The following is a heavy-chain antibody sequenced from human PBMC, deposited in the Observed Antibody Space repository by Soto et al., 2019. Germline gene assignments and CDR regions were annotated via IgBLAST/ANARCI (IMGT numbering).Heavy chain of an antibody. Sequence: PSETLSLTCTVSGDSISSAAYYWSWIRQPPGKGLEWIGYIYYSGTTYYRPFLQSRVSMSLDTYKNQFSLRLSSVTAADTAGYYCASDTGYYGEYNWFDRWGQGTLVTVSS. D-gene: IGHD3-10*01. CDR1: GDSISSAAYY. CDR2: IYYSGTT. V-gene: IGHV4-31*03. CDR3: ASDTGYYGEYNWFDR. J-gene: IGHJ5*02.